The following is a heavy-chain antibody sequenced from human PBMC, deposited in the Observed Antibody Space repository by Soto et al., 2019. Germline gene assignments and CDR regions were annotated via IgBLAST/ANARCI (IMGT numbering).Heavy chain of an antibody. V-gene: IGHV3-23*01. CDR1: GFSFSSYA. J-gene: IGHJ4*02. CDR2: LSGSGIRT. CDR3: GKVTYNYDSSGYFNFDY. Sequence: GGSLRLSSAASGFSFSSYAMAWVRQAPGKGLEWVSSLSGSGIRTYYADSEKGRFTISIDNSRNTLYLQLNILRAEDTAVYYFGKVTYNYDSSGYFNFDYWGQGALVPISS. D-gene: IGHD3-22*01.